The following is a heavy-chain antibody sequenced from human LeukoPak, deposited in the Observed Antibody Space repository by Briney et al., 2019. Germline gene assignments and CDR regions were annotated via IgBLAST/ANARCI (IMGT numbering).Heavy chain of an antibody. CDR3: ARETGIAAARTSDY. Sequence: ASETLSLTCTVSGGSISSYYWSWIRQPPGKGLEWIGYIYYSGSTNYNPSLKSRVTISVDTSKNQFSLKLSSVTAADTAVYYCARETGIAAARTSDYWGQGTLVTVSS. D-gene: IGHD6-13*01. V-gene: IGHV4-59*01. CDR1: GGSISSYY. CDR2: IYYSGST. J-gene: IGHJ4*02.